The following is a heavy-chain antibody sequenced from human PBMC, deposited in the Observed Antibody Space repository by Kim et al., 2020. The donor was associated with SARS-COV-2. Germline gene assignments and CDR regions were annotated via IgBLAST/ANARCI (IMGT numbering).Heavy chain of an antibody. D-gene: IGHD6-19*01. J-gene: IGHJ4*02. CDR3: AREAVAGSFDY. V-gene: IGHV1-3*01. Sequence: NTSFSQKFQPRVSITRDTSATTAYLELSGLRSEDTAVYYCAREAVAGSFDYWGQGTLVTVSS. CDR2: NT.